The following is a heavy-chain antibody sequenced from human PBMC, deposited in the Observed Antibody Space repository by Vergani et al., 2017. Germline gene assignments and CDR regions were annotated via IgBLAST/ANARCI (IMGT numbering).Heavy chain of an antibody. V-gene: IGHV3-74*01. CDR1: GFTFSNFW. Sequence: EVQLVESGGGLVQRGGSLRLSCTASGFTFSNFWMHWVRQAPGKGLVWVSRISSDGSTIYADSVKGRFTISRDNAKSSLYLEMNSLRDDDTAVYYCARAQNWGSGRFDSWGQGTLVTVSS. J-gene: IGHJ4*02. CDR2: ISSDGST. D-gene: IGHD7-27*01. CDR3: ARAQNWGSGRFDS.